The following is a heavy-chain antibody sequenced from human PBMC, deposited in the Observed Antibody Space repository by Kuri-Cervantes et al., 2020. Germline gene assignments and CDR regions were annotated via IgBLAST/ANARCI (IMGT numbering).Heavy chain of an antibody. J-gene: IGHJ4*02. V-gene: IGHV3-30*18. CDR2: ISYDGSNK. Sequence: LSLTCVVSGFTFSSYAMSWVRQAPGKGLEWVAVISYDGSNKYYADSVKGRFTISRDNSKNTLYLQMNSLRAEDTAVYYCAKGWRAPAATPFEYWGQGTLVTVSS. CDR3: AKGWRAPAATPFEY. D-gene: IGHD2-2*01. CDR1: GFTFSSYA.